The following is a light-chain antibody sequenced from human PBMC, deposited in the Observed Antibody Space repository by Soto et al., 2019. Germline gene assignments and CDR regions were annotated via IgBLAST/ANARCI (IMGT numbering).Light chain of an antibody. Sequence: QSVLTQPASVSGSHRQSISISCTGTSSDVGGYNYVYWYQQHPGQAPKLMIYDVSNRPSGVSNRFSGSKSGNTASLTISGLQAEDEADYYCNSYTSRSTYVFGTGTKVTVL. CDR3: NSYTSRSTYV. J-gene: IGLJ1*01. CDR2: DVS. V-gene: IGLV2-14*01. CDR1: SSDVGGYNY.